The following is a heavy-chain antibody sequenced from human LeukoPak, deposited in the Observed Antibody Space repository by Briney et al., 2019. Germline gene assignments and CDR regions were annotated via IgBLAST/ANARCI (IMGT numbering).Heavy chain of an antibody. CDR3: AHRRTSGSYSSPYYFDY. CDR2: IYWDDDK. CDR1: GFSLSTSGVG. Sequence: ESGPTLVKPTQTLTLTCTFSGFSLSTSGVGVGWIRQPPGKALEWLALIYWDDDKRYSPSLKSRLTITKDTSKNQVVLTMTNMDPVDTATYYCAHRRTSGSYSSPYYFDYWGQGTLVTVSS. V-gene: IGHV2-5*02. J-gene: IGHJ4*02. D-gene: IGHD1-26*01.